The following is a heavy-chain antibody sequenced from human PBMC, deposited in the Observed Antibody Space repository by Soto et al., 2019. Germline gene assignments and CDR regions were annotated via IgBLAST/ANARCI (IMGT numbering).Heavy chain of an antibody. CDR2: INPNSGGT. D-gene: IGHD3-22*01. CDR3: AREYSSGYYYSYYYGMDV. V-gene: IGHV1-2*04. CDR1: GYTFIRYG. J-gene: IGHJ6*02. Sequence: ASVKVSCKASGYTFIRYGITWVRQAPGQGLEWMGWINPNSGGTNYAQKFQGWVTMTRDTSISTAYMELSRLRSDDTAVYYCAREYSSGYYYSYYYGMDVWGQGTTVTVSS.